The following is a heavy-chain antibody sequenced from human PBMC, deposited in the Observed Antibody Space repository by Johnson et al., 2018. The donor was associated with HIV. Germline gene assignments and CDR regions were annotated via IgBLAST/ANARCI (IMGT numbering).Heavy chain of an antibody. CDR3: ARGVGSTTVAAFDI. Sequence: VQLVESGGGLVKPGGSLRLSCAASGFTFRDYYMNWMRQAPGKGLEWVSVIYSGGSTYYADSVKGRFTISRDNSKNTLYLQMNSLRADDTALYYCARGVGSTTVAAFDIWGQGTMVTVSS. CDR2: IYSGGST. J-gene: IGHJ3*02. CDR1: GFTFRDYY. D-gene: IGHD1-26*01. V-gene: IGHV3-66*01.